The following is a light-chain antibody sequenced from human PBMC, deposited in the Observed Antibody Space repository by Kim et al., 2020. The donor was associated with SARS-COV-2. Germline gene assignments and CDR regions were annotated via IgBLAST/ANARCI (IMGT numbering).Light chain of an antibody. V-gene: IGLV2-14*03. CDR1: NNDIGAYKY. J-gene: IGLJ2*01. CDR2: DVS. CDR3: CSYTPTSSLV. Sequence: QSALTQPASVSGSPGQSITISCTGTNNDIGAYKYVSWYQQHPGKVPKLIIYDVSNRPSGVSIRFSGSKSGNTASLTISGLQSEDEADYYCCSYTPTSSLVFGGGTKLIVL.